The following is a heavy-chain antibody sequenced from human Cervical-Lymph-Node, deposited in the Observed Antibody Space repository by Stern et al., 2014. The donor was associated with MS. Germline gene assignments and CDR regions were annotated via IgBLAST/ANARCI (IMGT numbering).Heavy chain of an antibody. D-gene: IGHD4-11*01. CDR3: ARVSTSFDD. J-gene: IGHJ4*02. Sequence: VQLVESGPGLVKPWDTLSLTCTVSYWSVSSYYWGWIRQPPGKGLEWIGYVYYDGSSNYNSSLKSRVSISLDTSRNQFSLKLTSVTAADTAVYYCARVSTSFDDWGPGTLVIVSS. V-gene: IGHV4-59*02. CDR1: YWSVSSYY. CDR2: VYYDGSS.